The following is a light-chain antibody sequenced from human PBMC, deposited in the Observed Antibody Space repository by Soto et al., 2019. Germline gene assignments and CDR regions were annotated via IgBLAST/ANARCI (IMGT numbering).Light chain of an antibody. V-gene: IGKV3D-15*01. Sequence: EIVLTQSPATLSSFPGDRVTLSCRASQYINTRLAWYQHRPGQAPRLLIYQTSLRAAGIPARFSASGSGTDFTLTISSLQSEDFAVYYCQQYNNWPFITFGQGTRLEIK. CDR1: QYINTR. CDR2: QTS. CDR3: QQYNNWPFIT. J-gene: IGKJ5*01.